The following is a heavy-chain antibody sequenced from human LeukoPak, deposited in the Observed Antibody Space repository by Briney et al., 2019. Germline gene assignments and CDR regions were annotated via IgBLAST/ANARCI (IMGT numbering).Heavy chain of an antibody. Sequence: GGSLRLSCAAPGFIFTNYFMSWVRQAPGKGLEWVASIKHDGSEKYYVDSVRGRFTISRDNTMNSLYLQMSSLRAEDTAVYYCATDRGWRTSGYYLYYFEYWGQGTLVTFSS. D-gene: IGHD3-3*01. CDR3: ATDRGWRTSGYYLYYFEY. J-gene: IGHJ4*02. CDR2: IKHDGSEK. V-gene: IGHV3-7*01. CDR1: GFIFTNYF.